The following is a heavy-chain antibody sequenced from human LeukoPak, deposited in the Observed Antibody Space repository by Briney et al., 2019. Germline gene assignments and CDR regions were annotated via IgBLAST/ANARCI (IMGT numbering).Heavy chain of an antibody. Sequence: PGGSLRLSCAASGFTFSSYAMSWVRQAPGKGLEWVSAISGSGGSTYYADSVKGRFTISRDNSKNTLYLQMNSLRAEDTAVYYCAKEGGELRYFDWLATHGDYWVQGTLVTVSS. CDR2: ISGSGGST. V-gene: IGHV3-23*01. CDR3: AKEGGELRYFDWLATHGDY. D-gene: IGHD3-9*01. J-gene: IGHJ4*02. CDR1: GFTFSSYA.